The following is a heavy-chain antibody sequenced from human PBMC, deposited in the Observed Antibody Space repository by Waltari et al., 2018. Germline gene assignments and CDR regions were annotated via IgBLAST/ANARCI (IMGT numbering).Heavy chain of an antibody. CDR3: ARAGLLGAFDV. D-gene: IGHD2-15*01. Sequence: EVQLVESGGGLVQPGGSLRLSCAASGVTFSRTWIHWVRQFPGKGLMWGSRINNDGSSTVYADSVKGRFTISRDDAKNTVALQINNLSAEDTALYYCARAGLLGAFDVWGQGTMVTVSS. CDR2: INNDGSST. CDR1: GVTFSRTW. V-gene: IGHV3-74*03. J-gene: IGHJ3*01.